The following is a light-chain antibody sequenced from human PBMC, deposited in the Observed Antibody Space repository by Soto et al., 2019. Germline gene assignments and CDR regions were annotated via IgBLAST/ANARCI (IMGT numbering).Light chain of an antibody. CDR3: CSYAGTNTVHVV. Sequence: QSALTQPASVSGSPGQSITISCTGTSSDVGSYNLVSWYQQHPGKAPKLMMYEGSKRPSGVSNRLSGSKSGNTASLTISGLQAEDEADYYCCSYAGTNTVHVVFGGGTKLTVL. J-gene: IGLJ2*01. V-gene: IGLV2-23*03. CDR2: EGS. CDR1: SSDVGSYNL.